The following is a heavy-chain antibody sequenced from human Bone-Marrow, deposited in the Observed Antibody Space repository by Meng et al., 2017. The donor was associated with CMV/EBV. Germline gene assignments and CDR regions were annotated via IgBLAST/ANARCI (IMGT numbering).Heavy chain of an antibody. V-gene: IGHV3-15*01. CDR1: GFTFSNAW. J-gene: IGHJ5*02. CDR2: IKSKTDGGTT. D-gene: IGHD3-3*01. Sequence: GESLKISCAASGFTFSNAWMSWVRQAPGKGLEWVGRIKSKTDGGTTDYAAPVKGRFTISRDDSKNTLYLQMNSLKTEDTAVYYCTTSSYYDFWSGYLTSGWFDPWGQGHRVNGAS. CDR3: TTSSYYDFWSGYLTSGWFDP.